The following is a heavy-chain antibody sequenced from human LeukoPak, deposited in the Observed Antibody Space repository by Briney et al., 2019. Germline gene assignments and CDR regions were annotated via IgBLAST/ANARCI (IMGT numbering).Heavy chain of an antibody. D-gene: IGHD6-6*01. Sequence: PGGSLRLSCAASGFTFSSYAMSWVRQAPGKGLEWVSAISGSGGSTYYADSVKGRFTISRDNSKNTLYLQMNSLRAEDAAVYYCAKATDNSSDAFDIWGQGTMVTVSS. CDR3: AKATDNSSDAFDI. CDR1: GFTFSSYA. J-gene: IGHJ3*02. CDR2: ISGSGGST. V-gene: IGHV3-23*01.